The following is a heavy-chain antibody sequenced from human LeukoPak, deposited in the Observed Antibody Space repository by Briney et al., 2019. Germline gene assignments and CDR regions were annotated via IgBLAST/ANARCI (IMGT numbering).Heavy chain of an antibody. CDR1: GFTFSSYA. Sequence: PGGSLRLSCAASGFTFSSYAMSWVRQAPGKGLEWVSAISGSGGSTYYSDSVKGRFTISRDNSKNTLYLQMNSLRAEDTAVYYCAKALYSSGWYPADYWGQGTLVTVSS. V-gene: IGHV3-23*01. CDR3: AKALYSSGWYPADY. CDR2: ISGSGGST. J-gene: IGHJ4*02. D-gene: IGHD6-19*01.